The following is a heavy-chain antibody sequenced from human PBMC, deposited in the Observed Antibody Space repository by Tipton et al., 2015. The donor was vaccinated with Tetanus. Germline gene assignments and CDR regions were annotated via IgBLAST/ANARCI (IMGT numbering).Heavy chain of an antibody. CDR1: GDSFSGGGY. J-gene: IGHJ4*02. D-gene: IGHD6-19*01. CDR3: ARDMRGEGGGWYTDY. CDR2: IYYSGHT. Sequence: LRLSCTVSGDSFSGGGYWTWIRQHPGKGLEWIGYIYYSGHTHYNPSLRGRVDISLDTSQNQFSLRLSSVTAADTAVYYCARDMRGEGGGWYTDYWGQGTLVTVSS. V-gene: IGHV4-31*03.